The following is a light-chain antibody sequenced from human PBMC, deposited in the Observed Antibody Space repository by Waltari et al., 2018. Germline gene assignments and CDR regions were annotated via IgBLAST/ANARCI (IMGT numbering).Light chain of an antibody. J-gene: IGKJ3*01. V-gene: IGKV4-1*01. CDR1: QSVLYSSNNKNY. CDR3: YKHYITPVT. CDR2: WAS. Sequence: DIVMTQSPDSLAVSLGERATINCKSSQSVLYSSNNKNYLSWYQQKPGQPPKLLIYWASTRESGVPDRFTGGGSGTDFTLTISSLQAEDVAVYYCYKHYITPVTFGPGTKVDIK.